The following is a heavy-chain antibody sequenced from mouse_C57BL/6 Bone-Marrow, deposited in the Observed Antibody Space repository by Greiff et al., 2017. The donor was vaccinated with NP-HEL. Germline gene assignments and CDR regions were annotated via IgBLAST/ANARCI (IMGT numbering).Heavy chain of an antibody. CDR2: IYPGGGYT. Sequence: VQGVESGAELVRPGTSVKMSCKASGYTFTNYWIGWAKQRPGHGLEWIGDIYPGGGYTNYNEKFKGKATLTADKSSSTAYMQFSSLTSEDSAIYYCARKDYGYPAWFAYWGQGILVTVSA. V-gene: IGHV1-63*01. CDR1: GYTFTNYW. D-gene: IGHD2-2*01. J-gene: IGHJ3*01. CDR3: ARKDYGYPAWFAY.